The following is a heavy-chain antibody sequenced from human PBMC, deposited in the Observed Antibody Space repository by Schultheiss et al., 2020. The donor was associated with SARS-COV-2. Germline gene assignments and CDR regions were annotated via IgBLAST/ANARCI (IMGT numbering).Heavy chain of an antibody. J-gene: IGHJ4*02. Sequence: GESLKISCAASGFTFSSYAMAWVRQAPGKGLEWVSYISSSGNTKDYADSVKGRFTISREDVKNSLYLQMASLRAEDTAVYYCARDHGDSYGDFSFLDYWGQGTPVTVSS. CDR3: ARDHGDSYGDFSFLDY. D-gene: IGHD4-17*01. CDR2: ISSSGNTK. CDR1: GFTFSSYA. V-gene: IGHV3-48*04.